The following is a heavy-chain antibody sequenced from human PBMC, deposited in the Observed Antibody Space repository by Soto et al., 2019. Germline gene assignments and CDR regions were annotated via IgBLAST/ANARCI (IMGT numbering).Heavy chain of an antibody. J-gene: IGHJ4*02. D-gene: IGHD3-22*01. CDR1: GYTFTGYY. Sequence: ASVKVSCKASGYTFTGYYMHWVRQAPGQGLEWMGWINPNSGGTNYAQKFQGWVTMTRDTSISTAYMELSRLRSDDTAVYYCARALYYYDSSGFDFDYWGKGALATVSS. CDR2: INPNSGGT. V-gene: IGHV1-2*04. CDR3: ARALYYYDSSGFDFDY.